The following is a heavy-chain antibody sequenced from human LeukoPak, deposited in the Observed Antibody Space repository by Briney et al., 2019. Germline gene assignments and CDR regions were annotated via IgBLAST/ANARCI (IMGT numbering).Heavy chain of an antibody. CDR3: ASASSHRIAAGGDY. D-gene: IGHD6-13*01. Sequence: RPFCAAPRLTLGNSWRYWARQAQGKGLVWVSRINSDGSSRNYADSVKGRFTISRDNAKNTLYLQMNSLRAEDTAVYYCASASSHRIAAGGDYWGQGTLVTVSS. V-gene: IGHV3-74*01. CDR1: RLTLGNSW. CDR2: INSDGSSR. J-gene: IGHJ4*02.